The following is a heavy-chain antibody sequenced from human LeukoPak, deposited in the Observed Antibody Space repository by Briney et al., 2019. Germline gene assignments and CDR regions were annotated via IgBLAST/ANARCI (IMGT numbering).Heavy chain of an antibody. CDR1: GYSFTSYW. V-gene: IGHV5-51*01. CDR3: ARVRRQLVLLVGAFDI. CDR2: IYPGDSDT. D-gene: IGHD6-13*01. J-gene: IGHJ3*02. Sequence: GESLKISCKGSGYSFTSYWIGWVRQMPGKGLEWMGIIYPGDSDTRYSPSFQGQVTISADKSISTAYLQWSSLKASDTAMYYCARVRRQLVLLVGAFDIWGQGTMVTVSS.